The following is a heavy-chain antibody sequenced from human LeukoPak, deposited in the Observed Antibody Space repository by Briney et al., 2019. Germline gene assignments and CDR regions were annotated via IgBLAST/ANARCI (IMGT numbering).Heavy chain of an antibody. CDR1: GFTFSSYA. J-gene: IGHJ4*02. CDR2: ISGSGGNT. Sequence: GGSLRLSCAASGFTFSSYAISWVRQAPGKGLEWVSAISGSGGNTYYADSVKGRFTMSRDNSKNTLYLQMNSLRAEDTAAYYCAKGTGHYYDSSGYYSFDYWGPGTLVTVSS. V-gene: IGHV3-23*01. D-gene: IGHD3-22*01. CDR3: AKGTGHYYDSSGYYSFDY.